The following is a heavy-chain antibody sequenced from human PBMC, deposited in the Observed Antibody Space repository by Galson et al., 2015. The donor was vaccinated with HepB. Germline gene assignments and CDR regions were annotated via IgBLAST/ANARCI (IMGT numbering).Heavy chain of an antibody. Sequence: QSGAEVTKPGEYLKISCKGSGYRFTSYWIGWVRQMPGKGLEWMGIIYPGDSDTRYSPSFQGQVTISADKSISTAYLQWSSLKASDTAMYYCARPAITGTTALVAFDIWGQGTMVTVSS. CDR2: IYPGDSDT. CDR1: GYRFTSYW. CDR3: ARPAITGTTALVAFDI. J-gene: IGHJ3*02. D-gene: IGHD1-7*01. V-gene: IGHV5-51*03.